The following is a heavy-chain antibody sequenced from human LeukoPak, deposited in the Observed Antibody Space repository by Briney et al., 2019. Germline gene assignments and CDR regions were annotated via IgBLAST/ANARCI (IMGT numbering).Heavy chain of an antibody. Sequence: GGSLRLSCAASDFTFRTYPMSWLRQAPGKGLEWVSAISVTGATYYAGSVKGRFTISRDNSKNTLYLQMNSLRADDTAVYYCAKDSRWPNDASDIWGQGTLVTVSS. CDR1: DFTFRTYP. J-gene: IGHJ3*02. D-gene: IGHD6-13*01. V-gene: IGHV3-23*01. CDR3: AKDSRWPNDASDI. CDR2: ISVTGAT.